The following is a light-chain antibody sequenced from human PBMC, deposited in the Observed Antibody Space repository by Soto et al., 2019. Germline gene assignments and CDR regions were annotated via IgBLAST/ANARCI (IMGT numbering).Light chain of an antibody. CDR2: EVS. Sequence: QSALTQPASVSGSPGQSITISCTGTSSDVGGHNYVSWYQQHPGTAPKLMIYEVSNRPSGVPDRFSGSRSGNTASLTISGLQAEDEGDYYCSVYTRTSTYVFGTGTKLTVL. CDR3: SVYTRTSTYV. J-gene: IGLJ1*01. V-gene: IGLV2-14*01. CDR1: SSDVGGHNY.